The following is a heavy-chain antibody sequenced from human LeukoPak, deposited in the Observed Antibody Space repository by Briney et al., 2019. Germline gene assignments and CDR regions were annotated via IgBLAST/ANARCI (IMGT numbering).Heavy chain of an antibody. Sequence: GGSLRLSCAASGFTFSSYSMNWVRQAPGKGLEWISYISSSNIYYADSVKGRFTVSRDNAKNSLYLQMNSLRDEDTAVYYCARAGQGGSGSYYGRYYYDYWGQGTLVTVSS. CDR2: ISSSNI. J-gene: IGHJ4*02. CDR3: ARAGQGGSGSYYGRYYYDY. V-gene: IGHV3-48*02. D-gene: IGHD1-26*01. CDR1: GFTFSSYS.